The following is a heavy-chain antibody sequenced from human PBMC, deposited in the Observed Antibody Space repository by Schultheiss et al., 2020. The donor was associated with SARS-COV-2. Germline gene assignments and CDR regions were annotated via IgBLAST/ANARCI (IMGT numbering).Heavy chain of an antibody. CDR3: ARVGYSSTWMTFDY. Sequence: SETLSLTCTVSGGSISSGGYYWGWIRQPPGKGLEWIGSIYYSGSTYYNPSLKSRVTISVDTSKNQFSLKLSSVTAADTAVYYCARVGYSSTWMTFDYWGNGTLVTVSS. V-gene: IGHV4-39*07. CDR2: IYYSGST. J-gene: IGHJ4*01. D-gene: IGHD6-13*01. CDR1: GGSISSGGYY.